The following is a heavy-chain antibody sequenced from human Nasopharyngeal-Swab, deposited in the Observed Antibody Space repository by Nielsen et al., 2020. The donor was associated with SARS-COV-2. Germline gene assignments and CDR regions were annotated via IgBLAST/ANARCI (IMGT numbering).Heavy chain of an antibody. V-gene: IGHV4-34*01. CDR1: GGSFSGYY. CDR3: ARGGYDYVWGSYRGYFDY. J-gene: IGHJ4*02. D-gene: IGHD3-16*02. Sequence: GSLRLSCAVYGGSFSGYYRSWIRQPPGKGLEWIGEINHSGSTNYNPSLKSRVTISVDTSKNQFSLKLSSVTAADTAVYYCARGGYDYVWGSYRGYFDYWGQGTLVTVSS. CDR2: INHSGST.